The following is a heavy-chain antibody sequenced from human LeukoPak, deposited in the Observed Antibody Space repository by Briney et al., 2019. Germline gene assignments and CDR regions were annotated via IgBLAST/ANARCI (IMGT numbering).Heavy chain of an antibody. CDR2: ISSSGSTI. D-gene: IGHD3-22*01. Sequence: GGSLRLPCAASGFTFSDYYMSWLRQAPGKGLEGVSYISSSGSTIYYADSVKGRFTISRDNAKKSLYLQMNSLRAEDTAVYYCARGYTYYYDSSGYSYWGQGTLVTVSS. CDR3: ARGYTYYYDSSGYSY. CDR1: GFTFSDYY. V-gene: IGHV3-11*01. J-gene: IGHJ4*02.